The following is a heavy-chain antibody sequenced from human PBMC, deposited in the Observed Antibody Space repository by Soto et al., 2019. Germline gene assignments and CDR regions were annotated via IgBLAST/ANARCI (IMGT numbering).Heavy chain of an antibody. J-gene: IGHJ1*01. CDR1: GGSFSGYY. CDR3: ARGRQDYIWGSYRQFEYFQH. V-gene: IGHV4-34*01. CDR2: INHSGST. Sequence: SETLSLTCAVYGGSFSGYYWSWIRQPPGKGLEWIGEINHSGSTNYNPCLKSRVTISVDTSKNQFSLKLSSVTAADTAVYYCARGRQDYIWGSYRQFEYFQHWGQGTLVTVSS. D-gene: IGHD3-16*02.